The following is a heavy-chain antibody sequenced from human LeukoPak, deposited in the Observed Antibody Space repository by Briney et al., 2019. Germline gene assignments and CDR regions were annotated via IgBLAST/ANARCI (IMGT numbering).Heavy chain of an antibody. CDR1: GFTFSSYA. V-gene: IGHV3-23*01. D-gene: IGHD6-19*01. CDR2: ISGSGGST. Sequence: GGSLRLSWAASGFTFSSYAMSWVRQAPGKGLEWVSTISGSGGSTHYADSVKGRFTISRDNSKNTLYLQMNSLRAEDTAVYYCAKGQTAVAVLSNSDFWGQGTLVTVSS. J-gene: IGHJ4*02. CDR3: AKGQTAVAVLSNSDF.